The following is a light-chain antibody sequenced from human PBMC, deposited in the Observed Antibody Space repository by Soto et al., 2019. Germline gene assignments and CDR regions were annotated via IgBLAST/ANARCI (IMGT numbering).Light chain of an antibody. J-gene: IGKJ1*01. CDR2: KAS. CDR1: QSILSW. V-gene: IGKV1-5*03. CDR3: QQHYITKWK. Sequence: DIQMTQSPSTLSASVGDRVTITSRASQSILSWLAWYQHKPGKAPKLLSYKASSLESGVPSRFSGSGSGTDFTLTISSLQYEDFATYYCQQHYITKWKFGKGTNVDIK.